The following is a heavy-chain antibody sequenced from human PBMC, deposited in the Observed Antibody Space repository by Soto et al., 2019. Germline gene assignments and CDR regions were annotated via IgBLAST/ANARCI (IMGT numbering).Heavy chain of an antibody. V-gene: IGHV1-69*13. CDR3: ASSESGSVKNSIVVVTAIRSGAFDI. D-gene: IGHD2-21*02. J-gene: IGHJ3*02. Sequence: ASVKVSCKASGGTFSSYAISWVRQAPGQGLEWMGGIIPIFGTANYAQKFQGRVTITADESTSTAYMELSSLRSEDTAVYYCASSESGSVKNSIVVVTAIRSGAFDIWGQGTMVTVSS. CDR2: IIPIFGTA. CDR1: GGTFSSYA.